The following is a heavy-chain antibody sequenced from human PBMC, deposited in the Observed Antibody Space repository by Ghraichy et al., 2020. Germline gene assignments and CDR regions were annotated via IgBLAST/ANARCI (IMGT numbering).Heavy chain of an antibody. CDR1: GFIFDDYG. D-gene: IGHD1-26*01. CDR3: AKSSGLSGSDFDS. Sequence: GGSLRLSCAASGFIFDDYGMSWVREVPGKGLEWVCGLNWNGDSTGYVDSVKGRFTISRDNAKNSLYVQMDNLRAEDTALYYCAKSSGLSGSDFDSWGQGTQVTVSS. CDR2: LNWNGDST. J-gene: IGHJ4*02. V-gene: IGHV3-20*04.